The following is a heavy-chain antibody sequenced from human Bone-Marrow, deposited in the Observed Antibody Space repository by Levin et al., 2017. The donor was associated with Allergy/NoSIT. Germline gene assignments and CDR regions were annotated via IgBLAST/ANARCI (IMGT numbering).Heavy chain of an antibody. Sequence: SQTLSLTCTVSGGSMNNFYWAWIRQSPGKGLNLIGYISATGTTYYNSSLESRVIISLDTSQNEFSLRLTSMTAADAAVYYCARLKTGGAAEYWGPGIMVTV. CDR2: ISATGTT. J-gene: IGHJ4*02. CDR3: ARLKTGGAAEY. V-gene: IGHV4-4*08. CDR1: GGSMNNFY. D-gene: IGHD3-10*01.